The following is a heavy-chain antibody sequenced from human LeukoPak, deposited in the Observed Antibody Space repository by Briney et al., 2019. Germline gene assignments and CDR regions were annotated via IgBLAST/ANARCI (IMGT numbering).Heavy chain of an antibody. V-gene: IGHV1-18*01. Sequence: ASVKVSCKASNFIFNNYGISWVRQAPGQGLEWMGWISVYNDNTKYSQNLQGRVTLTTEKSTNTAYMELSRLTSDDTAVYYCARGNFYDNKGYSPELRYWGQGTLVTVSS. J-gene: IGHJ4*02. D-gene: IGHD3-10*01. CDR1: NFIFNNYG. CDR2: ISVYNDNT. CDR3: ARGNFYDNKGYSPELRY.